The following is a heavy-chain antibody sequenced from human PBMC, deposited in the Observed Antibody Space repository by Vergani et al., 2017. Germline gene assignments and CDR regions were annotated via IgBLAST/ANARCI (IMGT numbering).Heavy chain of an antibody. CDR2: INPSGGST. CDR1: GYTFTSSY. CDR3: ARSLSRDGYIG. D-gene: IGHD5-24*01. Sequence: QVQLVQSGAEVKTPGASVKVSCKASGYTFTSSYMHWVRQAPGQGLEWMGIINPSGGSTSYAQRFQGRVTMTRDTSTSTVNMGLSSLRSEDKAVYYCARSLSRDGYIGWGQGTLVTVSS. J-gene: IGHJ4*02. V-gene: IGHV1-46*01.